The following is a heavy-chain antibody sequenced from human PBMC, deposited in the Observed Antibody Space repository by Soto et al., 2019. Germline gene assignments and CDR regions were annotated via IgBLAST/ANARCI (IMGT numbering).Heavy chain of an antibody. V-gene: IGHV3-30*03. Sequence: PGGSLRLSCAASGFTFSSYGMHWVRQAPGKGLEWVAVISYDGSNKYYADSVKGRFTISRDNSKNTLYLQMNSLRAEDTAVYYCVVVVDYYDHGMDVGGQGTTVT. J-gene: IGHJ6*02. CDR1: GFTFSSYG. CDR3: VVVVDYYDHGMDV. CDR2: ISYDGSNK. D-gene: IGHD2-15*01.